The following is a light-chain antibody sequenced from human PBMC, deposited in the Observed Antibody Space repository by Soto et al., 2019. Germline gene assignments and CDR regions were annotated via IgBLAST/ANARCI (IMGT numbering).Light chain of an antibody. V-gene: IGLV2-23*01. Sequence: QSALTQPASVSGSPGQSITISCTGNSSDVGSYNLVSWYQQQPGKAPKVMIYEGSERPSGVSNRFSGSKSGNTASLTISGLQAEDEADYYCCSYAGSATLVFGGGTKLTVL. J-gene: IGLJ2*01. CDR1: SSDVGSYNL. CDR3: CSYAGSATLV. CDR2: EGS.